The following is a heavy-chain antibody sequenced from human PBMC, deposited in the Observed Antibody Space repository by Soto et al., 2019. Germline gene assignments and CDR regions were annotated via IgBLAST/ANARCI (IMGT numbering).Heavy chain of an antibody. J-gene: IGHJ5*02. CDR1: GGSMSSYY. V-gene: IGHV4-59*01. Sequence: SETLSLACTVSGGSMSSYYWSWIRQPPGKGLEWIGYIYYSGSTNYNPSLKSRVTISVDTSKNQFSLKLSSVTAADTAVYYCARDPHYYDFWSGYEGAGWFDLWGQGTLVTVSS. CDR3: ARDPHYYDFWSGYEGAGWFDL. CDR2: IYYSGST. D-gene: IGHD3-3*01.